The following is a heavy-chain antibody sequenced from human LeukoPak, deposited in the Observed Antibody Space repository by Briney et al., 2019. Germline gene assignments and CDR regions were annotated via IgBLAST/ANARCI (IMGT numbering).Heavy chain of an antibody. CDR1: GITFSSYS. V-gene: IGHV3-48*01. CDR2: ISTSGSTL. Sequence: GGSLRLSCAASGITFSSYSMNWVRQAPGKGLEWVSYISTSGSTLHYADSVKGRFTVSRDNANNSLYLQMSSLRAEDTAVYYCAREHGNYLRHWGQGTLVTVSS. D-gene: IGHD1-7*01. CDR3: AREHGNYLRH. J-gene: IGHJ4*02.